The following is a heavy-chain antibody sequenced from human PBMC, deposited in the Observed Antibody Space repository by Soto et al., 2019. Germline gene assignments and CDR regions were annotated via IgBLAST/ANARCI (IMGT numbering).Heavy chain of an antibody. J-gene: IGHJ6*02. V-gene: IGHV1-18*01. CDR1: GYTFTSYG. CDR3: ARAFWSGGKRTDYYGMDV. CDR2: ISAYNGNT. Sequence: ASVKVSCKASGYTFTSYGISWVRQAPGQGLEWMGWISAYNGNTNYAQKLQGRVTMTTDTSTSTAYMELRSLRSDDTAVYYCARAFWSGGKRTDYYGMDVWGQGTTVTVSS. D-gene: IGHD3-3*01.